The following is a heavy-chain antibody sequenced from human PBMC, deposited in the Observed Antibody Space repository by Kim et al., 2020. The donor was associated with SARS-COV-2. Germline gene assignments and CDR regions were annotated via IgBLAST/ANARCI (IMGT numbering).Heavy chain of an antibody. Sequence: SVKGRFTISRHNSKNTLYLQMNSLRAEDTAVYYCARGAKYYYYYYGMDVWGQGTTVTVSS. CDR3: ARGAKYYYYYYGMDV. J-gene: IGHJ6*02. V-gene: IGHV3-53*04.